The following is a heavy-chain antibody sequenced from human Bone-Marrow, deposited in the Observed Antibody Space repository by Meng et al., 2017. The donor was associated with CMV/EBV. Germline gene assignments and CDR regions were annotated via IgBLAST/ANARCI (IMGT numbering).Heavy chain of an antibody. D-gene: IGHD3-22*01. Sequence: SETLSLTCAISGDSVSSNSAAWNWIRQSPSRGLEWLGRTYYRSKWYNDYAVSVKSRITINPDTSKNQFSLQLNSVTPEDTAVYYCAIGFYYDSSGYYYEDSYYFDYWGQGTLVTVSS. CDR2: TYYRSKWYN. CDR1: GDSVSSNSAA. V-gene: IGHV6-1*01. J-gene: IGHJ4*02. CDR3: AIGFYYDSSGYYYEDSYYFDY.